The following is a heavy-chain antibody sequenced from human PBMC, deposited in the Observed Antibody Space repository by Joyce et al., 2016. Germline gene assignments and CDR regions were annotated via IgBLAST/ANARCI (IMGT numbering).Heavy chain of an antibody. D-gene: IGHD3-16*02. J-gene: IGHJ4*02. CDR2: IWYDGSNK. CDR3: ARDRVRADY. CDR1: GFTFSNYG. V-gene: IGHV3-33*01. Sequence: QVQLVESGGGVVQPGRSRRLSCAASGFTFSNYGMTWVRQAPGKGLECVAAIWYDGSNKYYSDSVKRLFTISRDNSKNTLYLQMNSLRAEDTSVYYCARDRVRADYCGQGILVTVSS.